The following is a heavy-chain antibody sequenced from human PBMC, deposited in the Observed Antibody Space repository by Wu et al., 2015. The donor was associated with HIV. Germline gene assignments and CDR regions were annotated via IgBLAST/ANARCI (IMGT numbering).Heavy chain of an antibody. V-gene: IGHV1-69*12. D-gene: IGHD3-3*01. CDR2: IIPIFGTA. CDR1: GGTFSSYA. Sequence: QVQLVQSGAEVKKPGSSVKVSCKASGGTFSSYAISWVRQAPGQGLEWMGGIIPIFGTANYAQKFQGRVTITADESTSTAYMELSSLRSEDTAVYYCARDFKGSIFGVEYYYYMDVWGKGTTVTGLL. CDR3: ARDFKGSIFGVEYYYYMDV. J-gene: IGHJ6*03.